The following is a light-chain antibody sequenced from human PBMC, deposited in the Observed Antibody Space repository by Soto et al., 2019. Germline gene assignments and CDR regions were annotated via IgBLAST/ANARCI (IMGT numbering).Light chain of an antibody. Sequence: DIQMTQSPSSLSASVGDRVTITCRASQGIANYLAWYQQKPGKVPKLLIYAASTLEPGVPSRFSGSGFGTDFTLSISSLQPEDFATYYCQHTTDFTFGQGTKVDIK. CDR1: QGIANY. CDR3: QHTTDFT. V-gene: IGKV1-27*01. J-gene: IGKJ2*01. CDR2: AAS.